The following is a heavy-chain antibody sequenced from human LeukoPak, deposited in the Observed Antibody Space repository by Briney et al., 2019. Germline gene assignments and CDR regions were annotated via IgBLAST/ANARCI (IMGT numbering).Heavy chain of an antibody. CDR2: INHSGST. Sequence: SETLSLTCAVYGGSFSGYYWSWIRQPPGKGLEWIGEINHSGSTNYNPSLKSRVTISVDTSKNQFSLRLSSVTAADTAVYYCARVRCSSTSCYAGHYYYYYYMDVWGKGTTVTVSS. D-gene: IGHD2-2*01. CDR3: ARVRCSSTSCYAGHYYYYYYMDV. CDR1: GGSFSGYY. V-gene: IGHV4-34*01. J-gene: IGHJ6*03.